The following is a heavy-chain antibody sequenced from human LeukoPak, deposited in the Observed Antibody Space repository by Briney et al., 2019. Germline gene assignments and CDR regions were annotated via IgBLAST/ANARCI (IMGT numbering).Heavy chain of an antibody. CDR2: ISGSGGST. D-gene: IGHD3-3*01. J-gene: IGHJ3*02. CDR1: GFTFSSYA. Sequence: GGSLRLSCAASGFTFSSYAMSWVRQAPGKGLEWVSAISGSGGSTYYADSVKGRFTISRDNSKNTLYLQMNSLRAEDTAVYYCARDAPLRFLESDAFDIWGQGTMVTVSS. V-gene: IGHV3-23*01. CDR3: ARDAPLRFLESDAFDI.